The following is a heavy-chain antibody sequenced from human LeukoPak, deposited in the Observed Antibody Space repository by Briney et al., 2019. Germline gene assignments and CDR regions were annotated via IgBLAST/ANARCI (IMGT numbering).Heavy chain of an antibody. CDR1: GFTFSSYS. D-gene: IGHD3-22*01. CDR2: ISSSSSTI. J-gene: IGHJ4*02. V-gene: IGHV3-48*04. Sequence: GGSLRRSCAASGFTFSSYSMNWVRQAPGKGLEWVSYISSSSSTIYYEDSGKGRFTISRDNVKDSLYLQMNSLRGEVTAVYYCASCFSACYYDSTGDYWGQGTLVTVS. CDR3: ASCFSACYYDSTGDY.